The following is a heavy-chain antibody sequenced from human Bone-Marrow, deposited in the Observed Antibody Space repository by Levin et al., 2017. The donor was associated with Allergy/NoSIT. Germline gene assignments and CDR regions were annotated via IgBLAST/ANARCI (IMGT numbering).Heavy chain of an antibody. CDR2: ISYDGSNK. V-gene: IGHV3-30*18. CDR3: AKIDSSGYYEAACNY. D-gene: IGHD3-22*01. J-gene: IGHJ4*02. CDR1: GFTFSSYG. Sequence: PGGSLRLSCAASGFTFSSYGMHWVRQAPGKGLEWVAVISYDGSNKYYADSVKGRFTISRDNSKNTLYLQMNSLRAEDTAVYYCAKIDSSGYYEAACNYWGQGTLVTVSS.